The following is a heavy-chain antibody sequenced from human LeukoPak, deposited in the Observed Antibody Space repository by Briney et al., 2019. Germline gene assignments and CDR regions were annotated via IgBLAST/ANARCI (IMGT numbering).Heavy chain of an antibody. Sequence: GGSLRLSCAASGFTFSSYSMNWVRQAPGKGLEWVSSISSSSSYISYADSVKGRFIISRDNAKNSVYLQMNSLGDEDTAVYYCARDSIYDLWSGYYSTYYYYYYMDVWGKGTTVTISS. CDR3: ARDSIYDLWSGYYSTYYYYYYMDV. CDR2: ISSSSSYI. J-gene: IGHJ6*03. V-gene: IGHV3-21*01. D-gene: IGHD3-3*01. CDR1: GFTFSSYS.